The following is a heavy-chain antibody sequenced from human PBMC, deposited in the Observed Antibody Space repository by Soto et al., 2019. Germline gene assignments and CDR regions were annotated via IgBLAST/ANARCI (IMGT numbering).Heavy chain of an antibody. V-gene: IGHV3-7*05. D-gene: IGHD3-22*01. CDR2: IKQDGSEK. J-gene: IGHJ4*02. Sequence: GGSLRLSCAASGFTFSSYWMSWVRQAPGKGLEWVANIKQDGSEKYYVDSVKGRFTISRDNAKNSLYLQMNSLRAEDTAVYYCARAYYYDSSGYLSYWGQGTLVTVSS. CDR3: ARAYYYDSSGYLSY. CDR1: GFTFSSYW.